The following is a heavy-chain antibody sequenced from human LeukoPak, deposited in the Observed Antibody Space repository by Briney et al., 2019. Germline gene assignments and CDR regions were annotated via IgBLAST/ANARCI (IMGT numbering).Heavy chain of an antibody. CDR1: GGSFSGYY. Sequence: PSETLSLTCAVYGGSFSGYYWSWIRQPPGKGLEWIGETNHSGSTNYNPSLKSRVTISVDTSKNQFSLKLSSVTAADTAVYYCARESLGYCSGGSCYQGAFDIWGQGTMVTVSS. J-gene: IGHJ3*02. D-gene: IGHD2-15*01. V-gene: IGHV4-34*01. CDR3: ARESLGYCSGGSCYQGAFDI. CDR2: TNHSGST.